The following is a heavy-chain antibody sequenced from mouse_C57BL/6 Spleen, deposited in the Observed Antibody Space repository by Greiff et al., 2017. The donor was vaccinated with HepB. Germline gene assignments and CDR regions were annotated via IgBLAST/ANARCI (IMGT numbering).Heavy chain of an antibody. CDR1: GYSFTGYY. Sequence: EVQRVESGPELVKPGASVKISCKASGYSFTGYYMNWVKQSPEKSLEWIGEINPSTGGTTYNQKFKAKATLTVDKSSSTAYMQLKSLTSEDSAVYYCARGYYGSSPQFAYWGQGTLVTVSA. V-gene: IGHV1-42*01. CDR2: INPSTGGT. CDR3: ARGYYGSSPQFAY. J-gene: IGHJ3*01. D-gene: IGHD1-1*01.